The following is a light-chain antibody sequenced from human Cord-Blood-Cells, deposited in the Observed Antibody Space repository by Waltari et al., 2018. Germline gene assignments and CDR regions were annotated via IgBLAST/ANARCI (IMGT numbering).Light chain of an antibody. CDR3: QQRSNWPPIT. V-gene: IGKV3-11*01. CDR1: QSVSSY. Sequence: EIVLTQSPATLFLSPGERATISCRASQSVSSYLAWYQQKPGQSPRLLIYDASNRATGIPARFSGSGSGTDFTLTISSLEPEDFAVYYCQQRSNWPPITFGQGTRLEIK. J-gene: IGKJ5*01. CDR2: DAS.